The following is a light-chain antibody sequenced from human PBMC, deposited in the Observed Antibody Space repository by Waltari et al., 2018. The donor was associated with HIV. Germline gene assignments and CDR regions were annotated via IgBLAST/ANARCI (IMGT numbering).Light chain of an antibody. V-gene: IGLV3-1*01. CDR3: QAWDSSTEGFV. CDR2: QDS. CDR1: KLGDKY. J-gene: IGLJ1*01. Sequence: SYELTQPPSVSVSPGQTASITCSGDKLGDKYACWYQQKPGQSPVVVIYQDSKRPSGFPDRFSGSISGNTATLTISGTQAMDEADYYCQAWDSSTEGFVFGTGTKVTVL.